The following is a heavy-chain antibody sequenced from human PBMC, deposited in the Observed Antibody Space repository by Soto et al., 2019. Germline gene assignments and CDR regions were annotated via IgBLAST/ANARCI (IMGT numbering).Heavy chain of an antibody. CDR3: ARVKAGSAEGLGSPADY. CDR1: GFSFSTFA. D-gene: IGHD2-15*01. CDR2: ISSASSYT. Sequence: EVQLVESGGGLVQPGGSLRLSCAASGFSFSTFAMNWVRQAPGKGLEWVSSISSASSYTYYADSLKGRFTISRDNAKDSLFLQMNSLRAEDTAMYYCARVKAGSAEGLGSPADYWGQGTLVTVSS. V-gene: IGHV3-21*02. J-gene: IGHJ4*02.